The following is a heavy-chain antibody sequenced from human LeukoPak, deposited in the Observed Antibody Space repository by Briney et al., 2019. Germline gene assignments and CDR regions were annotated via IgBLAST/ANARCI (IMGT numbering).Heavy chain of an antibody. J-gene: IGHJ4*02. V-gene: IGHV4-59*01. D-gene: IGHD4-17*01. CDR1: GGSFSGYY. Sequence: SETLSLTCAAYGGSFSGYYWSWIRQSPGKGLEWIGYIYYTGTTNYNPSLKSRVTISVDTSKNQFSLKVNSVTAADTGVYYCASKSTDHGELRFDYWGQGTLVTVSS. CDR3: ASKSTDHGELRFDY. CDR2: IYYTGTT.